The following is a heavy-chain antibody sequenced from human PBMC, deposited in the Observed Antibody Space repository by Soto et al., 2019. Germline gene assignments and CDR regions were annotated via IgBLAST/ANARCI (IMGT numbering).Heavy chain of an antibody. CDR1: GFTFSSYA. D-gene: IGHD5-18*01. CDR2: ISGSGGST. V-gene: IGHV3-23*01. Sequence: EVQLLESGGGLVQPGGSLRLSRAASGFTFSSYAMSWVRQAPGKGLEWVSAISGSGGSTYYADSVKGRFTISRDNSKNTLYLQMNSLRAEDTAVYYCAKGRLDSYGLFDYWGQGTLVTVSS. CDR3: AKGRLDSYGLFDY. J-gene: IGHJ4*02.